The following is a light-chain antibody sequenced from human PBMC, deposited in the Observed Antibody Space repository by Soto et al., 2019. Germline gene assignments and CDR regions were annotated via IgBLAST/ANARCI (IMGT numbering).Light chain of an antibody. Sequence: QSALTQPPSASGSPGQSVTISYTGTSSNVGGYNYVSWYQQQPGKAPKLIIYEVTKRPSGVPDRFSGSKSGNTASLTVSVLQAEDEADYYCSSYAGSNIFYVFGTGTKATVL. CDR3: SSYAGSNIFYV. CDR1: SSNVGGYNY. CDR2: EVT. V-gene: IGLV2-8*01. J-gene: IGLJ1*01.